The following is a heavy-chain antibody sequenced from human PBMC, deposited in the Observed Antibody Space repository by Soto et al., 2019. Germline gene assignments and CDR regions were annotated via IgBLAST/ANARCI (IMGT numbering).Heavy chain of an antibody. CDR1: GGSFSGYY. J-gene: IGHJ6*02. V-gene: IGHV4-34*01. CDR3: ARCIVGATTQYYYYGMDV. CDR2: INHSGST. D-gene: IGHD1-26*01. Sequence: PSETLSLTCAVYGGSFSGYYWSWIRQPPGKGLEWIGEINHSGSTNYNPSLKSRVTIPVDTSKNQFSLKLSSVTAADTAVYYCARCIVGATTQYYYYGMDVWGQGTTVTVSS.